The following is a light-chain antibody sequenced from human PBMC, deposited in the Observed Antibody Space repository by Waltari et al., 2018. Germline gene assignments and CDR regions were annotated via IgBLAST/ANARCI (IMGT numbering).Light chain of an antibody. CDR3: YSTDISGNHRV. J-gene: IGLJ2*01. CDR2: EDR. V-gene: IGLV3-10*01. CDR1: ALPKKY. Sequence: SYELTQPPSVSVSPGQTARITCSGVALPKKYIYWYQQKSGQAPGLVIYEDRKRPSGIPQRFSGSCSGTTATLTISGAQVEDEADYHCYSTDISGNHRVFGGGTKLIVL.